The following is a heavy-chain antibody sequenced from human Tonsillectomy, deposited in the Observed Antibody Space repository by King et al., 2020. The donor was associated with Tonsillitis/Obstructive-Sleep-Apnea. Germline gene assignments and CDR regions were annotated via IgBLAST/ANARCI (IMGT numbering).Heavy chain of an antibody. CDR3: AFLSGDGGDTWFDP. D-gene: IGHD7-27*01. V-gene: IGHV4-59*01. Sequence: VQLQESGPGLVKPSETLSLTCTVSGGSFSNFYWSWIRQPPGKGLEWIGQISYSGSTNYNPSLKSRVTISVGTSKNQFSLKLSSVTAADTAVYYCAFLSGDGGDTWFDPWGQGILVTVSS. CDR1: GGSFSNFY. J-gene: IGHJ5*02. CDR2: ISYSGST.